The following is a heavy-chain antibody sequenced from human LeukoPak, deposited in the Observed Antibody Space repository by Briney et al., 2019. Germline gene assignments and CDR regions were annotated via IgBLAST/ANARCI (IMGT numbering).Heavy chain of an antibody. CDR3: ARGDCSGGSCPSLDYYYYMDV. V-gene: IGHV1-2*02. CDR1: GYTFTGYY. D-gene: IGHD2-15*01. CDR2: INPNSGGT. J-gene: IGHJ6*03. Sequence: ASVKVSCKASGYTFTGYYMHWVRQAPGQGLEWMGWINPNSGGTNYAQKFQGRVTMTRDTSISTAYMELSGLRSDDTAVYYCARGDCSGGSCPSLDYYYYMDVWGKGTTVTISS.